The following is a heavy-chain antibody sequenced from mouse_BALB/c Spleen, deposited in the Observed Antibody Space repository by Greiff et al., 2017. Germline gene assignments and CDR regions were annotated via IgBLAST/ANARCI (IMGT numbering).Heavy chain of an antibody. CDR2: IRNKANGYTT. Sequence: DVKLVESGGGLVQPGGSLRLSCATSGFTFTDYYMSWVRQPPGKALEWLGFIRNKANGYTTEYSASVKGRFTISRDNSQSILYLQMNTLRAEDSATYYCARDNYGNYDAMDYWGQGTSVTVSS. D-gene: IGHD2-1*01. V-gene: IGHV7-3*02. J-gene: IGHJ4*01. CDR3: ARDNYGNYDAMDY. CDR1: GFTFTDYY.